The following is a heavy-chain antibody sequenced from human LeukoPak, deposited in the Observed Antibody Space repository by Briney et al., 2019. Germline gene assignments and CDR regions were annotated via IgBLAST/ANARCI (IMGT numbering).Heavy chain of an antibody. CDR1: ESTFRNYS. CDR3: ARSPALYYYLYMDV. V-gene: IGHV3-21*01. Sequence: GGSLRLSCAASESTFRNYSMNWVRQAPGKGLEWVSSISSGGNYMFYVNSVKGRFTISRDNLKNSLFLQMNTLRAEDTAVYYCARSPALYYYLYMDVWGKGTTVTVSS. J-gene: IGHJ6*03. D-gene: IGHD2-2*02. CDR2: ISSGGNYM.